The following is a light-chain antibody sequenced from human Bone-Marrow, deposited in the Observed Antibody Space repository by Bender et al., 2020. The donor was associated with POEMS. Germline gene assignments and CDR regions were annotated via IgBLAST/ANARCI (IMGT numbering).Light chain of an antibody. J-gene: IGLJ3*02. CDR3: QSYDISLSGWV. CDR1: SSNMGAGYG. V-gene: IGLV1-40*01. Sequence: QSVLTQPPSVSGAPGQTVTISCTGTSSNMGAGYGVNWYQQLPGTAPKLLIYNNANRPSGVPDRISGSKSGTSASLAIAGLQAEDEADYYCQSYDISLSGWVFGGGTKLTAL. CDR2: NNA.